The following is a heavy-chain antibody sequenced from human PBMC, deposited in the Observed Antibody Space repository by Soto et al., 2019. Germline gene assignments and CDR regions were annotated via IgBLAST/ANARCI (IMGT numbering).Heavy chain of an antibody. CDR1: GFSFSNNG. J-gene: IGHJ4*02. CDR3: AKDRVESGLGEIDY. D-gene: IGHD3-16*01. CDR2: ISYDGSNK. Sequence: PGGSLRLSCAASGFSFSNNGMHWVRQAPGKGLEWVATISYDGSNKYYADSVKGRFTISRDNSKNTLYLQMNSLRVEDTAVYYCAKDRVESGLGEIDYWGQGTLVTVSS. V-gene: IGHV3-30*18.